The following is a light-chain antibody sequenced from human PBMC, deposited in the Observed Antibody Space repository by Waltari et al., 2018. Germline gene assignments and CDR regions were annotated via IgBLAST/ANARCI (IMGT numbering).Light chain of an antibody. J-gene: IGKJ1*01. CDR2: GAS. CDR3: QQYNSSPPR. V-gene: IGKV3-20*01. Sequence: VLTYSPGTLSLSPGARGNPSCTASQGVSNSYLAWYQQKPGQAPRLLIYGASSRATGIPDRFSGSGSGTDFTLTISRLEPEDFAMYYCQQYNSSPPRFGQGTKVEIK. CDR1: QGVSNSY.